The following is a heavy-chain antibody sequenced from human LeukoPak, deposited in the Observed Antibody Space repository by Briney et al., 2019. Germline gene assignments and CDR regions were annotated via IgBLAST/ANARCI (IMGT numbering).Heavy chain of an antibody. J-gene: IGHJ4*02. CDR2: ISHSGNP. D-gene: IGHD3-22*01. V-gene: IGHV4/OR15-8*01. CDR3: ARVNYYDSSGYLPDY. Sequence: SETLSLTCVVSGDSVSSSSWWNWVRQPPGKGLEWIGEISHSGNPNYNPSLKSRVTISVDRSKNQFSLKLSSVTAADTAVYYCARVNYYDSSGYLPDYWGQGTLVTVSS. CDR1: GDSVSSSSW.